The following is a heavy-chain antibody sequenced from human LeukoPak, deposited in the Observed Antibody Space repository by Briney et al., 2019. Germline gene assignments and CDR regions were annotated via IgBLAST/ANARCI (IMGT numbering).Heavy chain of an antibody. CDR3: ARRGDYGDSLSYYTMDV. J-gene: IGHJ6*03. V-gene: IGHV1-46*01. D-gene: IGHD4-17*01. Sequence: ASVKVSCKASGYTFTGYYIHWVRQAPGPGLEWLGIINPSSGSTNYAQKFQGRVTMTRDTSTSTVYMELSSLRSDDTAVYYCARRGDYGDSLSYYTMDVWGQGTTVTVSS. CDR2: INPSSGST. CDR1: GYTFTGYY.